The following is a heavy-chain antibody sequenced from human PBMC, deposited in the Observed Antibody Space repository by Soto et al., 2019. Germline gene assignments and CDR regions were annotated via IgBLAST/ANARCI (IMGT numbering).Heavy chain of an antibody. CDR2: INAGNGNT. CDR1: GYTFTSYA. D-gene: IGHD3-16*01. Sequence: GASVKVSCKASGYTFTSYAMHWVRQAPGQRLEWMGWINAGNGNTKYSQKFQGRVTITRDTSASTAYMELSSLRSEDTAVYYCARTRVWGSYPYYFDYWGQGTLVTVSS. V-gene: IGHV1-3*01. CDR3: ARTRVWGSYPYYFDY. J-gene: IGHJ4*02.